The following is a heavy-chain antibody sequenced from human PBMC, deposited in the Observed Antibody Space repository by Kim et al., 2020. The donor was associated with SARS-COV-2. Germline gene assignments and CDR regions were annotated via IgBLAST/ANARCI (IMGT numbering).Heavy chain of an antibody. CDR1: GFTFINYA. CDR2: ITTSGGVT. D-gene: IGHD2-15*01. J-gene: IGHJ4*02. CDR3: VKYVVKPTPYFEY. V-gene: IGHV3-23*01. Sequence: GGSLRLSCTASGFTFINYAMSWVRQTPGKGLEWVSSITTSGGVTYYRDSVQGRFTISRDNFKNTVLLQMDNLRAEDTAIYYCVKYVVKPTPYFEYWGQGTLVTVSS.